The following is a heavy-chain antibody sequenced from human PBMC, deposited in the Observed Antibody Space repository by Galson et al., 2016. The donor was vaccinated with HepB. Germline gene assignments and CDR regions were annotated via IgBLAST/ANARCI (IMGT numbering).Heavy chain of an antibody. J-gene: IGHJ4*02. D-gene: IGHD3-10*01. CDR1: GFSFSNSW. V-gene: IGHV3-7*01. CDR2: INAAGSWR. CDR3: ARDPAFGALDY. Sequence: SLRLSCAVSGFSFSNSWMTWVRQTPEKGLEWVADINAAGSWRAYLDSVKGRFTISRDNVNNLLYLQMSGLRVEDTALYFCARDPAFGALDYWGQGALVTVSS.